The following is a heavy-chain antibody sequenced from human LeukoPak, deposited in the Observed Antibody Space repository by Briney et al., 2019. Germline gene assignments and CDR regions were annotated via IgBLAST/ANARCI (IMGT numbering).Heavy chain of an antibody. J-gene: IGHJ4*02. CDR2: INPNSGGT. Sequence: VASVKVSCKASGYTFTGYYMHWVRQAPGQGLEWMGWINPNSGGTNYAQKFQGRVTMTRDTSISTAYMELNRLRSDDTAVYYCARSRYDSSEGDYWGQGTLVTVSS. CDR3: ARSRYDSSEGDY. D-gene: IGHD3-22*01. CDR1: GYTFTGYY. V-gene: IGHV1-2*02.